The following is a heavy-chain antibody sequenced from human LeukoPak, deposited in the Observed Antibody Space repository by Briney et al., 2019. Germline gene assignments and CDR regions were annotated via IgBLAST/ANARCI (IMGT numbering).Heavy chain of an antibody. CDR1: GFTVNSIY. CDR3: AKEGRGANNARFGIDY. J-gene: IGHJ4*02. V-gene: IGHV3-66*01. D-gene: IGHD5-24*01. CDR2: IYVDGTT. Sequence: QSGGSLRLSCAVSGFTVNSIYMTWFRQAPGKGLEWVSVIYVDGTTIYSDSVKGRFTMTRDDSGNTLYLQLNSLRAEDTAVYYCAKEGRGANNARFGIDYWGQGTLVTVSS.